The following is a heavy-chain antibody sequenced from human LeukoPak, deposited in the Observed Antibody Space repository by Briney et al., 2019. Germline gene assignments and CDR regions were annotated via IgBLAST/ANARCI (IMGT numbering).Heavy chain of an antibody. J-gene: IGHJ3*02. V-gene: IGHV4-59*01. CDR3: VRASVESGGAFDI. CDR2: VSFGVGT. D-gene: IGHD2-15*01. CDR1: GGSISTDY. Sequence: SETLSLTCTGSGGSISTDYWSWIRQPPGKGLDWIGYVSFGVGTNYNPSLKSRVITSADTSKNQFSLNLTSVTAAATAVYYCVRASVESGGAFDIWGQGKMVTVSS.